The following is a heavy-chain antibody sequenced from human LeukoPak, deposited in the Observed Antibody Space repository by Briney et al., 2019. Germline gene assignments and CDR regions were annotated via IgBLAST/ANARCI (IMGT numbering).Heavy chain of an antibody. CDR2: INWNGDST. J-gene: IGHJ4*02. CDR3: ARQDIIVVPHFDY. Sequence: GGSLRLSCAASGFTFDDYAMSWVRQAPGKGLEWVSGINWNGDSTGYADSVKGRFTISRDNAKNSLYLQMNSLRAEDTALYYCARQDIIVVPHFDYWGQGTLVTVSS. CDR1: GFTFDDYA. V-gene: IGHV3-20*04. D-gene: IGHD2-15*01.